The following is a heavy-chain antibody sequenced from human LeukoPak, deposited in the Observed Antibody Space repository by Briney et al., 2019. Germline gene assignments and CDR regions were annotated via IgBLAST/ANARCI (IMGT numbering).Heavy chain of an antibody. Sequence: GGSLRLSCAASRFTFSSYGMHWVRLAPGKGLEWVAVIWYDGSKKYYADSVKGRFTISRDNSKNTLYLQMNSLRAEDTAVYYCARDMAYDSSGLDYWGQGTLVTVSS. CDR2: IWYDGSKK. J-gene: IGHJ4*02. CDR1: RFTFSSYG. D-gene: IGHD3-22*01. CDR3: ARDMAYDSSGLDY. V-gene: IGHV3-33*01.